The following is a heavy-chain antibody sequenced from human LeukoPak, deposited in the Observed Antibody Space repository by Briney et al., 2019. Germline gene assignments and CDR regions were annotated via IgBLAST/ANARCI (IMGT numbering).Heavy chain of an antibody. CDR2: IDYSGNT. CDR1: GGSISSSNY. V-gene: IGHV4-39*07. CDR3: ATTTIRLGY. J-gene: IGHJ4*02. D-gene: IGHD1-26*01. Sequence: SETLSLTCTVSGGSISSSNYWGWTRQPPGKGLEWIGSIDYSGNTYHNPPLKSRVTISIDTSKNQFSLKLSSVTAADTAVYYCATTTIRLGYWGQGTLVTVSS.